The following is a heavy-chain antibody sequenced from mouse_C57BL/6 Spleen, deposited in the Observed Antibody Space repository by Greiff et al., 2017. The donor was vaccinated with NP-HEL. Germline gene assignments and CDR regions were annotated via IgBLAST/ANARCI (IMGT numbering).Heavy chain of an antibody. D-gene: IGHD3-3*01. CDR1: GFTFSDYG. Sequence: EVHLVESGGGLVKPGGSLKLSCAASGFTFSDYGMHWVRQAPEKGLEWVAYISSGSSTIYYADTVKGRFTISRDNAKNTLFLQMTSLRSEDTAMYYCARGRDEGFDYWGQGTTLTVSS. J-gene: IGHJ2*01. CDR2: ISSGSSTI. V-gene: IGHV5-17*01. CDR3: ARGRDEGFDY.